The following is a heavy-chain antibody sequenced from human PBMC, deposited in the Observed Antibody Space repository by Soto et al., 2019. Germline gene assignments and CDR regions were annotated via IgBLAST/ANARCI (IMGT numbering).Heavy chain of an antibody. V-gene: IGHV3-11*01. Sequence: QVQLVESGGGLVQTSGSLRIACVASGFTFSDYYMSWVRQAPGKGLEWVSYISSTGNTIYYADSVKGRFTISRDNAKNSVYLQMTNLRAEDTALYFCAKMSSENYYDPVFSWGQGTLVTFSS. CDR3: AKMSSENYYDPVFS. CDR2: ISSTGNTI. D-gene: IGHD3-22*01. CDR1: GFTFSDYY. J-gene: IGHJ4*02.